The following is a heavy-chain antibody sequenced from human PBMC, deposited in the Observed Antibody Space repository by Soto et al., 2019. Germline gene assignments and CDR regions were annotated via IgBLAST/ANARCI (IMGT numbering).Heavy chain of an antibody. CDR1: GFTFSSYG. J-gene: IGHJ4*02. D-gene: IGHD3-22*01. V-gene: IGHV3-33*01. Sequence: QVQLVESGGGVVQPGRSLRLSCAASGFTFSSYGMHWVRQAPGKGLEWVAGIWYDGSNKYYADSVKGRFTISRDNSKNTLYLQMNSLRAEDTAVYYCARDLLWYYYDSSGGVLDYWGQGTLVTVSS. CDR3: ARDLLWYYYDSSGGVLDY. CDR2: IWYDGSNK.